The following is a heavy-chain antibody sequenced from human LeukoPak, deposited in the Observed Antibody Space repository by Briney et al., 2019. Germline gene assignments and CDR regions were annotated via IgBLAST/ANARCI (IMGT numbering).Heavy chain of an antibody. CDR3: ARGTERYSGYERAFDI. V-gene: IGHV1-69*01. D-gene: IGHD5-12*01. Sequence: SVKVSCKASGGTFSSYAISWVRQAPGQGLEWMGGIIPIFGTANYAQKFQGRVTITADESTSTAYMELSSLRSEDTAVFYCARGTERYSGYERAFDIWGQGTMVTVSP. CDR1: GGTFSSYA. J-gene: IGHJ3*02. CDR2: IIPIFGTA.